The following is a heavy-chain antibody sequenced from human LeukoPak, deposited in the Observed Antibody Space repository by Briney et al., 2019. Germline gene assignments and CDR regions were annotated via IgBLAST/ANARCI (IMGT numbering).Heavy chain of an antibody. J-gene: IGHJ6*03. CDR1: GYTFTSYG. CDR3: ARYYDSSGYYPETYYYYMDV. CDR2: ISGYNGNT. V-gene: IGHV1-18*01. Sequence: ASVKVSCKASGYTFTSYGISWVRQAPGQGPEWMGWISGYNGNTNYAQKFQGRVTMTTDTSTDTANMELRSLRSDDTAVYYCARYYDSSGYYPETYYYYMDVWGKGSTVTVSS. D-gene: IGHD3-22*01.